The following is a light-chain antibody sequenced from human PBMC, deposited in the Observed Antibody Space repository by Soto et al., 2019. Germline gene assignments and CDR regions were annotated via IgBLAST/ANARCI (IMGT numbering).Light chain of an antibody. CDR1: ETVKNY. V-gene: IGKV3-11*01. J-gene: IGKJ5*01. CDR2: DTS. CDR3: QQRYSWPPIT. Sequence: VLTQSPATLSLFPGESATLSCRASETVKNYLAWYQQKPGQAPRLLIYDTSNRATGIPARFSGSGSETDFTLTISSLEPEDFAVYYCQQRYSWPPITFGQGTRLEIK.